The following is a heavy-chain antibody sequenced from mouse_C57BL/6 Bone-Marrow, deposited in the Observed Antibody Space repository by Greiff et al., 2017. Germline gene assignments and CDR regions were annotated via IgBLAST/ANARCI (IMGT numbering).Heavy chain of an antibody. V-gene: IGHV14-2*01. D-gene: IGHD1-1*01. CDR3: ARYFRYYGSSYYFDY. CDR2: IDPEDGET. Sequence: EVQLQQSGAELVKPGASVKLSCTASGFNIKDYYMHWVKQRTEQGLEWIGRIDPEDGETKYAPKFPGKATITADTSSNTAYLQLSSLTSEDTAVYYCARYFRYYGSSYYFDYWGQGTTLTVSS. CDR1: GFNIKDYY. J-gene: IGHJ2*01.